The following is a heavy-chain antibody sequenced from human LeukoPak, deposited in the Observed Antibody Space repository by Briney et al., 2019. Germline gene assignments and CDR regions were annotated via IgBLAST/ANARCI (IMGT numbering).Heavy chain of an antibody. Sequence: GGSLRLSCAASGFTFDDYAMHWARQAPGKGLEWVSGISWNSGSIGYADSVKGRFTISRDNAKYSLYLQMNSLRAEDTALYYCAKDIKPYYYGSGSYYNAPYFDYWGQGTLVTVSS. V-gene: IGHV3-9*01. CDR2: ISWNSGSI. J-gene: IGHJ4*02. CDR1: GFTFDDYA. D-gene: IGHD3-10*01. CDR3: AKDIKPYYYGSGSYYNAPYFDY.